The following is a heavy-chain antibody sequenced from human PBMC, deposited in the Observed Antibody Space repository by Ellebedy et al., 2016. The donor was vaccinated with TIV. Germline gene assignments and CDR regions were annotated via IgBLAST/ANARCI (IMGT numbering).Heavy chain of an antibody. CDR1: GFTFSSYS. J-gene: IGHJ4*02. V-gene: IGHV3-48*01. D-gene: IGHD6-19*01. CDR2: ISSSSSTK. CDR3: ARESSGWQIPDY. Sequence: PGGSLRLSCAASGFTFSSYSMNWVRQAPGKGLEWVSYISSSSSTKYYADSVKGRFTISRDNAKNSLYLQMNSLRAEDTAVYYCARESSGWQIPDYWGQGTLVTVSS.